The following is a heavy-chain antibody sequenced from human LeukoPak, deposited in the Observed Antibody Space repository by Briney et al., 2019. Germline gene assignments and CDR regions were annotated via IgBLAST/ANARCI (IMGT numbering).Heavy chain of an antibody. CDR2: ISGSGDNT. CDR3: AKWKYSNSGIDDY. Sequence: GGSLRLSCAASRFTFSSYNMNWVRQAPGKGLEWVSVISGSGDNTYYADSVKGRFTISRDNSKNMLYLQMNSLRAEDTAVYYCAKWKYSNSGIDDYWGQGTLVTVSS. J-gene: IGHJ4*02. CDR1: RFTFSSYN. V-gene: IGHV3-23*01. D-gene: IGHD6-6*01.